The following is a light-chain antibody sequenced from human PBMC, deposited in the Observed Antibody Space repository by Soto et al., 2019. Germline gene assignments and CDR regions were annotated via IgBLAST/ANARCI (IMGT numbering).Light chain of an antibody. CDR1: SSDVGGYNF. J-gene: IGLJ1*01. Sequence: QSALTQPASVSGSPGQSVTISCAGTSSDVGGYNFVSWYQQHPGKAPQLMIYDVSSRPSGVSNRFSGSKSGNTASLTISGLQAEDEADYYCSSYTSSYTYVFGTWTKLTVL. CDR3: SSYTSSYTYV. CDR2: DVS. V-gene: IGLV2-14*03.